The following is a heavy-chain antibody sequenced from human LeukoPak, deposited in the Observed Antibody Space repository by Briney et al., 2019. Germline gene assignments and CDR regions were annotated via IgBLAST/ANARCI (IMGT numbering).Heavy chain of an antibody. CDR3: AXXWFGGNGFDY. CDR2: IYPGDSDT. CDR1: GYSFTHYW. J-gene: IGHJ4*02. V-gene: IGHV5-51*01. D-gene: IGHD3-10*01. Sequence: ESLXXXCEGSGYSFTHYWIGWVRQMPGKGLELMGIIYPGDSDTRYSPSFQGQVTISADKSITTAYLQWSSLEASDPAMYYCAXXWFGGNGFDYWGQGTLVTVSS.